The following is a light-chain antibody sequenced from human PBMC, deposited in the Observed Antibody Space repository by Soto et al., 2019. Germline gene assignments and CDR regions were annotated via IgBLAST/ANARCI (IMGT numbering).Light chain of an antibody. CDR3: QQYGSSGT. CDR1: ESISKW. J-gene: IGKJ1*01. Sequence: DIQMPQSPSTLSASVGDRVTITCRASESISKWLAWYQQKPGKAPELLISDATNRATGIPSRFSGSGSGTDFTLTISRLEPEDFAVYYCQQYGSSGTFGQGTKMDI. CDR2: DAT. V-gene: IGKV1-5*01.